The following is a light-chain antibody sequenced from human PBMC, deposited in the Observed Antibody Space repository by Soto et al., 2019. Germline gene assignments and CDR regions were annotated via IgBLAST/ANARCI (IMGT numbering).Light chain of an antibody. J-gene: IGKJ1*01. CDR1: QSISSAY. CDR3: QQYNSYSPT. V-gene: IGKV3-20*01. CDR2: GAS. Sequence: EVVLTQSPGTLSLSPGERATLSCMASQSISSAYLAWYQQKPGQAPRFLIYGASSRATGVPDRFSGSGSGTDFTLTISSLHPDDFATYYCQQYNSYSPTFGQGTKVAIK.